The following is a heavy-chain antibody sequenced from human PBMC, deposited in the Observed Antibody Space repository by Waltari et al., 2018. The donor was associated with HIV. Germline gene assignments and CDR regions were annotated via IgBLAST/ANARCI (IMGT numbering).Heavy chain of an antibody. D-gene: IGHD2-2*01. J-gene: IGHJ3*02. CDR3: ARQDIVVVPDAFDI. Sequence: EVQLVQSGAEVKKPGESLKISCKGSGYTFTSYWIGWVRQMPGKGLEGVGIIYPGDSDTTCSPSFQGQVSISADKSISTAYLQWSSLKASDTAMYYCARQDIVVVPDAFDIWGQGTMVTVSS. CDR1: GYTFTSYW. CDR2: IYPGDSDT. V-gene: IGHV5-51*01.